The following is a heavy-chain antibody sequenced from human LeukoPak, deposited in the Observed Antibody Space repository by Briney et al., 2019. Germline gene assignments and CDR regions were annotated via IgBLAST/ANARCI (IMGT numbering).Heavy chain of an antibody. J-gene: IGHJ6*03. V-gene: IGHV3-7*03. CDR3: ASGSGSYRTPYYYMDV. CDR1: GFTFTCCW. Sequence: GGSLRLSCAASGFTFTCCWMSWVRQTPGKGLEWVASIKQDGREKFYADSVQGRFTISRDNAKNSLYLQVNSLRAEDTAVYYCASGSGSYRTPYYYMDVWGKGTTVTVSS. CDR2: IKQDGREK. D-gene: IGHD3-10*01.